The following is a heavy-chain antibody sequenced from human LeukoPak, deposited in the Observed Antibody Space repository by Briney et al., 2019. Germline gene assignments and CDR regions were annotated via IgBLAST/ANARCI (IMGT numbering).Heavy chain of an antibody. CDR1: GYTFTGYY. CDR2: INPNSGGT. Sequence: ASVKVSCKASGYTFTGYYMHWVRQAPGQGLEWMGWINPNSGGTNYAQKFQGRVTMTRDTSISTAYMELSRLRPDDTAVYYCARVREQLVEGAFDIWGQGTMVTVSS. CDR3: ARVREQLVEGAFDI. J-gene: IGHJ3*02. V-gene: IGHV1-2*02. D-gene: IGHD1/OR15-1a*01.